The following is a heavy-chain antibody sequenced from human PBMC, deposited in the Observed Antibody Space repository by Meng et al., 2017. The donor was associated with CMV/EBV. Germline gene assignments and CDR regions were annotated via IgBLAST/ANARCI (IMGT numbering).Heavy chain of an antibody. V-gene: IGHV3-64*02. D-gene: IGHD6-6*01. Sequence: GESLKISCAASGFTFSSYAMHWVRQAPGKGLEYVSAISSNGGSTYYADSVKGRFTISRDNSKNTLYRQMGSLRAEDMAVYYCATGQYSSSSRGDGYFDYWGQGTLVTVSS. CDR1: GFTFSSYA. CDR2: ISSNGGST. J-gene: IGHJ4*02. CDR3: ATGQYSSSSRGDGYFDY.